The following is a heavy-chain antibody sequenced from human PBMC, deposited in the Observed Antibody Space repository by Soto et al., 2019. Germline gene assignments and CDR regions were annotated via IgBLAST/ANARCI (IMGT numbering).Heavy chain of an antibody. CDR1: GGSISSYY. CDR2: IYYSGST. D-gene: IGHD3-22*01. V-gene: IGHV4-59*01. CDR3: ARIDSSGWTWGWFDP. Sequence: SETLSLTCTVSGGSISSYYWSWIRQPPGKGLEWIGYIYYSGSTNYNPSLKSRVTISVDTSKNQFSLKLSSVTAADTAVYYCARIDSSGWTWGWFDPWGQGTLVTVSS. J-gene: IGHJ5*02.